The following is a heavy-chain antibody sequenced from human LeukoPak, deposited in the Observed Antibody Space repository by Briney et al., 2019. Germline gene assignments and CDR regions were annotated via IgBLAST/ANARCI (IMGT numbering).Heavy chain of an antibody. Sequence: SGTLSLTCAVSGGSISSSNWWSWVRQPPGKGLEWIGEIYHSGSTNYNPSLKSRVTISVDKSKNQFSLKLSSVTAADTAVYYCARLHTHYSGYYYSLDYWGQGTLVTVSS. CDR3: ARLHTHYSGYYYSLDY. CDR1: GGSISSSNW. J-gene: IGHJ4*02. D-gene: IGHD3-22*01. V-gene: IGHV4-4*02. CDR2: IYHSGST.